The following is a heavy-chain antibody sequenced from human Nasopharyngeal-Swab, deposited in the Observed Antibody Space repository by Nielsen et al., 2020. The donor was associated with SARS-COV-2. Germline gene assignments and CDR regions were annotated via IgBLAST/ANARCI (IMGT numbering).Heavy chain of an antibody. CDR2: ISSSSSYI. V-gene: IGHV3-21*01. CDR3: ARDQCSSTSCYASGFDY. D-gene: IGHD2-2*01. CDR1: GFTFSSYS. J-gene: IGHJ4*02. Sequence: GESLKIPCAASGFTFSSYSMNWVRQAPGKGLEWVSSISSSSSYIYYADSVKGRFTISRDNSKNTLYLQMNSLRAEDTAVYYCARDQCSSTSCYASGFDYWGQGTLVTVSS.